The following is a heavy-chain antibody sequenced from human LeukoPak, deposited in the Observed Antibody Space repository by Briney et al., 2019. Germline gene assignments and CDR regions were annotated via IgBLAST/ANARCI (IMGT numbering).Heavy chain of an antibody. CDR3: ARSHHDFWSGKYYYYYMDI. Sequence: PGGSLRLSCETSGFTFSDYYMTWIRQAPGKGLEWLSYISSRANTIYYADSVKGRFTISRDNAKNSLYLQMNSLRAEDTAVHYCARSHHDFWSGKYYYYYMDIWGNGTTVTVSS. J-gene: IGHJ6*03. D-gene: IGHD3-3*01. CDR2: ISSRANTI. CDR1: GFTFSDYY. V-gene: IGHV3-11*04.